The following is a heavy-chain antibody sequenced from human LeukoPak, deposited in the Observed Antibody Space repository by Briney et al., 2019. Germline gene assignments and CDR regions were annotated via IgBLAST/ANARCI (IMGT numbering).Heavy chain of an antibody. CDR2: IYYSGST. V-gene: IGHV4-39*01. D-gene: IGHD5-18*01. Sequence: SETPSLTCTVSGGSISSSSYYWGWIRQPPGKGLEWIGSIYYSGSTYYNPSLKSRVTISVDTSKNQFSLKLSSVTAADTAVYYCARPQSDTADAFDIWGQGTMVTASS. J-gene: IGHJ3*02. CDR3: ARPQSDTADAFDI. CDR1: GGSISSSSYY.